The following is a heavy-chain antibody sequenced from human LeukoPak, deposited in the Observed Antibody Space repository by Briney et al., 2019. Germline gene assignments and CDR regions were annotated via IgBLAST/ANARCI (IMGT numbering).Heavy chain of an antibody. CDR1: GFTFSSYE. V-gene: IGHV3-48*03. CDR2: ISSSGSTI. Sequence: GGSLRLSCAASGFTFSSYEMNWVRQAPGKGLEGVSYISSSGSTIYYADSVKGRFTISRDNAKNSLYLQMNSLRAEDTAVYYCARYGVVPAAIGLYYFDYWGQGTLVTVSS. CDR3: ARYGVVPAAIGLYYFDY. J-gene: IGHJ4*02. D-gene: IGHD2-2*01.